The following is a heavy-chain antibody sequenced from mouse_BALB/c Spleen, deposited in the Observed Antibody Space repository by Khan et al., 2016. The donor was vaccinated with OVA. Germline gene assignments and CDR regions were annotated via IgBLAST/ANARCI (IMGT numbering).Heavy chain of an antibody. CDR2: INPYNDGT. D-gene: IGHD2-14*01. V-gene: IGHV1S136*01. CDR1: GYTFTRYL. CDR3: VRPGNRYERVFDY. J-gene: IGHJ2*01. Sequence: VQLKQSGPELVKPGASVKMSCKASGYTFTRYLMHWVKQKPGQGLEWIGYINPYNDGTKYNEKFKGKATLTSDKSSSTAYMELSSLTSEDSAVYYCVRPGNRYERVFDYWGQGTTRTVSS.